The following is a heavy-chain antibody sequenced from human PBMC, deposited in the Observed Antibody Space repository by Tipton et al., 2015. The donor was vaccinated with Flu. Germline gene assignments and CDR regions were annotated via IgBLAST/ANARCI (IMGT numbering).Heavy chain of an antibody. CDR2: INHSGST. Sequence: LRLSCAVYGGSFSGYYWSWIRQPPGKGLEWIGEINHSGSTNYNPSLKSRVTISVDTSKNQFSLKLSSVTAADTAVYYCARGCIAAAGTPFWDYWGQGTLVTVSS. J-gene: IGHJ4*02. D-gene: IGHD6-13*01. V-gene: IGHV4-34*01. CDR3: ARGCIAAAGTPFWDY. CDR1: GGSFSGYY.